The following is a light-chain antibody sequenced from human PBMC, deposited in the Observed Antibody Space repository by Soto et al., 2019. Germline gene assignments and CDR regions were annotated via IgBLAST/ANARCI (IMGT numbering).Light chain of an antibody. CDR3: CSYAGSSTGAYV. Sequence: SALTQPASVSGSPGQSITISCTGTSSDVGSYNLVSWYQQHPGKAPKLMIYEGSKRPSGVSNRFSGSKSGNTASLTISGLQAEDEADYYCCSYAGSSTGAYVFGTGTKLTVL. CDR2: EGS. V-gene: IGLV2-23*01. CDR1: SSDVGSYNL. J-gene: IGLJ1*01.